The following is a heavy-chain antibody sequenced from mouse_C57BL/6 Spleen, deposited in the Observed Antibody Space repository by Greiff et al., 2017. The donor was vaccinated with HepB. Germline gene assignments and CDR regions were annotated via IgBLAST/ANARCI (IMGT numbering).Heavy chain of an antibody. CDR3: ARDLGRGYAMDY. CDR1: GFTFSDYY. CDR2: INYDGSST. Sequence: EVMLVESEGGLVQPGSSMKLSCTASGFTFSDYYVAWVRQVPEKGLEWVANINYDGSSTYYLDSLKSRFIISRDNAKNILYLQMSSLKSEDTATYYCARDLGRGYAMDYWGQGTSVTVSS. D-gene: IGHD4-1*01. J-gene: IGHJ4*01. V-gene: IGHV5-16*01.